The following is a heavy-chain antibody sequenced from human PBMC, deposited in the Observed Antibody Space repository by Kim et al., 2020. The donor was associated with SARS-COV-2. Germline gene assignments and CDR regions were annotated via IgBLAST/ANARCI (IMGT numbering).Heavy chain of an antibody. J-gene: IGHJ5*02. CDR2: IYHSGST. V-gene: IGHV4-30-2*01. D-gene: IGHD3-22*01. CDR3: ARVLYYYDSSGYYPIGWFDP. Sequence: SETLSLTCAVSGGSISSGGYSWSWIRQPPGKGLEWIGYIYHSGSTYYNPSLKSRVTISVDRSKNQFSLKLSSVTAADTAVYYCARVLYYYDSSGYYPIGWFDPWGQGTLVTVSS. CDR1: GGSISSGGYS.